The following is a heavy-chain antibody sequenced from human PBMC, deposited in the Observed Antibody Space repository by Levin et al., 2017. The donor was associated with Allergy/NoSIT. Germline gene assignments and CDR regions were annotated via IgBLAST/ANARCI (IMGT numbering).Heavy chain of an antibody. D-gene: IGHD3/OR15-3a*01. V-gene: IGHV3-21*01. CDR3: ASPPTDLDGDFFDS. Sequence: GGSLRLSCAASGFTFRSYNMNWVRQAPGKGLEWVSSISRSGTYIYYADSVKGRFTISRDNAENSLYLQMNSLRAEDTAVYYCASPPTDLDGDFFDSWGQGTLVTVSS. CDR1: GFTFRSYN. J-gene: IGHJ4*02. CDR2: ISRSGTYI.